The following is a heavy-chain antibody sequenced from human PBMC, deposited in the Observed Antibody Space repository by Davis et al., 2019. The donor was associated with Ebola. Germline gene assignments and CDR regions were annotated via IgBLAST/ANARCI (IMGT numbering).Heavy chain of an antibody. CDR1: GFTFTSYS. D-gene: IGHD3-10*01. J-gene: IGHJ6*02. CDR2: ISTSTNYI. Sequence: GESLKISCAASGFTFTSYSMNWVRQAPGKGLEWVSSISTSTNYIDYADSVKGRFTISRDNTNNSVSLQMNSLRAEDTAVYYCARQRRRRMIQGVIGDYEYYALDVWGQGTTVIVSS. V-gene: IGHV3-21*01. CDR3: ARQRRRRMIQGVIGDYEYYALDV.